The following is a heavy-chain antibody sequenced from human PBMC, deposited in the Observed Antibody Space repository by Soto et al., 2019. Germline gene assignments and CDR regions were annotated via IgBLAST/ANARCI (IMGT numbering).Heavy chain of an antibody. Sequence: EVQLLESGGGLVQPGGSLRLSCAASGFTFSTYAMNWVRQAPGIGMEWVSGISGSGGSIHYADSVKGRFTNSIDNSKNKLYLQMNSLRDDDTAVYHCVKGYWKGDVWGQGTTVTVSS. J-gene: IGHJ6*02. CDR1: GFTFSTYA. CDR2: ISGSGGSI. V-gene: IGHV3-23*01. CDR3: VKGYWKGDV. D-gene: IGHD1-1*01.